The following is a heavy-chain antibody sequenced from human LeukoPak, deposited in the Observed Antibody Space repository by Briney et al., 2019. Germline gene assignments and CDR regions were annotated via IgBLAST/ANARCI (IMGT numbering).Heavy chain of an antibody. CDR1: GFTVITND. D-gene: IGHD1-14*01. CDR3: ARGVEPLAANTLAY. V-gene: IGHV3-53*01. J-gene: IGHJ4*02. CDR2: LYSDGNT. Sequence: GGSLRLSCAASGFTVITNDMTWVRQAPGKGLEWVSVLYSDGNTKYADSVQGRFTISRDNSKNTLYLEMNSLSPDDTAVYYCARGVEPLAANTLAYWGQGTLVTGSS.